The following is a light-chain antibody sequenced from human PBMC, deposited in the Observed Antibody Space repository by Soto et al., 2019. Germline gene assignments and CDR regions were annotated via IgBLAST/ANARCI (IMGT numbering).Light chain of an antibody. J-gene: IGKJ4*01. CDR3: XXXDGYPLT. CDR1: QGIRND. CDR2: DAS. Sequence: AIQMTQSPSSLSASVGDRVTITCRASQGIRNDLSWYQQKPGKAPKLLIYDASSLQSGVPSRFSGSGSGTDFTLTISSLQPEDXGTXXXXXXDGYPLTFGGGTKVEIK. V-gene: IGKV1-6*01.